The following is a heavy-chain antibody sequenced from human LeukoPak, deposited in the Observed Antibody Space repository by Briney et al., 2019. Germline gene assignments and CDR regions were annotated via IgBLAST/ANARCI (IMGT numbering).Heavy chain of an antibody. CDR2: INAGNGNT. D-gene: IGHD3-3*01. J-gene: IGHJ6*03. CDR3: ARARYETRIWPKSRYDYYHYMDV. V-gene: IGHV1-3*03. CDR1: GYTFTSYT. Sequence: ASVKVSCKATGYTFTSYTIHWVRQAPGQRLEWMGWINAGNGNTKYSQEFQDRVTITRDTSASTAYMELSSLRSEDMAVYYCARARYETRIWPKSRYDYYHYMDVWGKGTTLTVSS.